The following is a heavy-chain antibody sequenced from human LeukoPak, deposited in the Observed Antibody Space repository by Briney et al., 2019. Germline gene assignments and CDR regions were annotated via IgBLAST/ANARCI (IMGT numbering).Heavy chain of an antibody. Sequence: SETLSLTCTVSGGSISSSSYYWGWIRQPPGKGLEWIGSIYYSGSTYYNPSLKSRVTISVDTSKNQFSLKLSSVTAADTAVYYCARVPTKLGTPRYFDLWGRGTLVTVSS. CDR3: ARVPTKLGTPRYFDL. CDR2: IYYSGST. J-gene: IGHJ2*01. V-gene: IGHV4-39*07. D-gene: IGHD7-27*01. CDR1: GGSISSSSYY.